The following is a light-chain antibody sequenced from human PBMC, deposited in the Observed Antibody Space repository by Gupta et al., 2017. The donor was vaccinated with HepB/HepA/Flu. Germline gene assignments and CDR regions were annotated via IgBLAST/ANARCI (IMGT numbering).Light chain of an antibody. Sequence: EIVMTQSPATLSVSPGERATLSCRASQSVSSNFAWYQQKPGQPPRLLIYRASTRATGIPARFSGSGSGTEFTLTISSLQSEDFAVYYCQQYNNWPRTIGPGTKVEIK. J-gene: IGKJ3*01. CDR3: QQYNNWPRT. CDR1: QSVSSN. CDR2: RAS. V-gene: IGKV3-15*01.